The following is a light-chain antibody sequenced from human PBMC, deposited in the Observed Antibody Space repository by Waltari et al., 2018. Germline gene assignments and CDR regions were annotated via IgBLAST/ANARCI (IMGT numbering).Light chain of an antibody. Sequence: GDRVTITCRASQAVNGDLAWYQQRPGKAPKLLIYAVSTLQPGVPSRFSGSGSGTEFTLTIHSLQPEDFATYYCQQFKSYPVTFGGGTKVEIK. V-gene: IGKV1-9*01. CDR2: AVS. J-gene: IGKJ4*01. CDR1: QAVNGD. CDR3: QQFKSYPVT.